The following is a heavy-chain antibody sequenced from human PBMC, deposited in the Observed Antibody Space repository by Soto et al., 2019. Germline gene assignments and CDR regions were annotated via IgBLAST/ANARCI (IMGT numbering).Heavy chain of an antibody. CDR2: INSDGSSI. CDR3: AKRTSMSGNYYFDY. CDR1: GFTFSSYW. V-gene: IGHV3-74*01. J-gene: IGHJ4*02. Sequence: GGSLRLSCAASGFTFSSYWMHWVRQAPGKGLVWVARINSDGSSISYADSVKGRFTISRDNAKNSLYLQMNSLRDEDTAVYYCAKRTSMSGNYYFDYWGQGILVTVSS. D-gene: IGHD3-10*01.